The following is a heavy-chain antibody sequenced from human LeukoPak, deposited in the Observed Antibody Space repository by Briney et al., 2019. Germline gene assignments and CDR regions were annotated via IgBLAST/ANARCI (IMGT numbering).Heavy chain of an antibody. CDR3: ARGADILTGYGYFQH. J-gene: IGHJ1*01. D-gene: IGHD3-9*01. CDR1: GGSISSVKDY. Sequence: SETLSLTCTVSGGSISSVKDYWAWIRQPPGEGLEWIATGDYSGGTYYNPSLESRVTISADMSKNQVSLKLSSVTAADTAVYYCARGADILTGYGYFQHWGQGTLVTVSS. CDR2: GDYSGGT. V-gene: IGHV4-39*07.